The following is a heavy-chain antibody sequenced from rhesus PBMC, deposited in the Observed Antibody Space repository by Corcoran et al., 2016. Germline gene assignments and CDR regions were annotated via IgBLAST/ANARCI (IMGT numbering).Heavy chain of an antibody. CDR1: GDTFTSYY. V-gene: IGHV1S9*01. CDR2: INPKKGNA. Sequence: QVQLVQSGAAVKKPGASVKLSCKTSGDTFTSYYINWVRQGPGQGVEWRGWINPKKGNAGYAQKFQGRVTMTRDKSTSTVYMELSSLRSEDRALYYCARDGGRKDLDYWGQGVLVTVSS. J-gene: IGHJ4*01. D-gene: IGHD2-2*01. CDR3: ARDGGRKDLDY.